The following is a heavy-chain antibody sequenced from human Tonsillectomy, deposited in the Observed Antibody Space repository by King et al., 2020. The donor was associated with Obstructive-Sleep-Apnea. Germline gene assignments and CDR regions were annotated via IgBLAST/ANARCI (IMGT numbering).Heavy chain of an antibody. CDR1: GYSFTSYW. Sequence: QLVQSGAEVKKPGESLKISCKGSGYSFTSYWIGWVRQMPGKGLEWMGIIYPGDSDTRYSPSFQGQVTISADKSISNAYLQWSSLKASDTAMYYGVTLGGYCSSTSCYDASYYYGMDVWGQGTTVTVSS. CDR3: VTLGGYCSSTSCYDASYYYGMDV. CDR2: IYPGDSDT. D-gene: IGHD2-2*01. J-gene: IGHJ6*02. V-gene: IGHV5-51*01.